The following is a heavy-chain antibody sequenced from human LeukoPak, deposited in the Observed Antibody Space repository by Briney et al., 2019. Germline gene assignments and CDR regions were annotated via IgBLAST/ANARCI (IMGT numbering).Heavy chain of an antibody. CDR3: ARVQNYYYYYMDV. CDR1: GFTFISYG. CDR2: IKQDGSEK. Sequence: GGSLRPSCAAPGFTFISYGISWVRQAQGRGLGWVANIKQDGSEKYYVDSVKGRFTISRDNAKNSLYLQMNSLRAEDTAVYYCARVQNYYYYYMDVWGKGTTVTVSS. V-gene: IGHV3-7*01. J-gene: IGHJ6*03. D-gene: IGHD1-1*01.